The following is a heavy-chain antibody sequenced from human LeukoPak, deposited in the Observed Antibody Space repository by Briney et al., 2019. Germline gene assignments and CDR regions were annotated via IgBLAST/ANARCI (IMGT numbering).Heavy chain of an antibody. CDR3: ARDLPFGGFGELLGNWFDP. CDR1: GYTFTSYY. D-gene: IGHD3-10*01. Sequence: ASVKVSCKASGYTFTSYYMHWVRQAPGQGLEWMGIISPSGGSTSYAQKFQGRVTMTRDTSTSTVYMELSSLRSEDTAVYYCARDLPFGGFGELLGNWFDPWGQGTLVTVSS. V-gene: IGHV1-46*01. CDR2: ISPSGGST. J-gene: IGHJ5*02.